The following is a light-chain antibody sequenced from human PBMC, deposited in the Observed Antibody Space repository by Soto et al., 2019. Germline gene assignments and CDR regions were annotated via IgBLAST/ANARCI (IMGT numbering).Light chain of an antibody. CDR1: VSEVAGYTY. CDR2: DVS. J-gene: IGLJ2*01. V-gene: IGLV2-14*03. Sequence: QSALTQPASVSGSPGQSITISCTGAVSEVAGYTYVSWYQQLPGKGPKVIIYDVSNRPSGVSNRFSGSKSGTTASLTISGLQAEDEADYYCSSFTSTRGLFGGGTKVTVL. CDR3: SSFTSTRGL.